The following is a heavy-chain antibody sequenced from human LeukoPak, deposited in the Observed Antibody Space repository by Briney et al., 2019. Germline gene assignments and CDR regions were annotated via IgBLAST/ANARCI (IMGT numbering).Heavy chain of an antibody. Sequence: SETLSLTCSVSGGSISNYYWSWIREPPGKGLEWIGYIYYSGSTYYNPSLKSRVTISVDTSKNQFSLKLSSVTAADTAVYYCARESRMGFDPWGQGTLVTVFS. CDR2: IYYSGST. CDR1: GGSISNYY. D-gene: IGHD2-8*01. J-gene: IGHJ5*02. V-gene: IGHV4-59*12. CDR3: ARESRMGFDP.